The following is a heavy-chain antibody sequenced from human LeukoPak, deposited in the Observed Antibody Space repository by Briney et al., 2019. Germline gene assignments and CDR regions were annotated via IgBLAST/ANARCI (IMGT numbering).Heavy chain of an antibody. CDR1: GGSINNYY. V-gene: IGHV4-4*07. J-gene: IGHJ3*02. Sequence: RASETLSLTCTVSGGSINNYYWSWIRQPAGKGLEWIGRIYTRGSTNYNPSLKSRVTMSVDTSKNQFSLKLSSATATDTAVYYCARGRYCSADICSGGDAFDIWGQGTMVSVSS. CDR3: ARGRYCSADICSGGDAFDI. D-gene: IGHD2-15*01. CDR2: IYTRGST.